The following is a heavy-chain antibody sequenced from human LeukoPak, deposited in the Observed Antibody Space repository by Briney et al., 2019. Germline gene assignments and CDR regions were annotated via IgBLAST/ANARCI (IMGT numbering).Heavy chain of an antibody. CDR2: IKDRGKS. J-gene: IGHJ4*02. V-gene: IGHV4-59*01. CDR1: GDSISSYY. D-gene: IGHD3-16*01. CDR3: ARGGGTLDY. Sequence: SETLSLTCTVSGDSISSYYWGWIRQPPGKGLEWIGYIKDRGKSNSNAYLISRVTISVDTSKNQFSLKLTSVTPADTAVYYCARGGGTLDYWGQGTLVTVSS.